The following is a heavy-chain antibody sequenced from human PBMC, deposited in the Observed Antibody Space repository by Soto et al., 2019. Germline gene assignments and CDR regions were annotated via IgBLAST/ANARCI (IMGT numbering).Heavy chain of an antibody. CDR1: SGSITSYY. CDR2: IXYSGRX. V-gene: IGHV4-59*01. Sequence: XXTLSLTCSVSSGSITSYYWSWIRQPPGXGLEWIGYIXYSGRXNSNHSLKSRVXISVDTSXXQFSLKLSYVTAEDTAVYYCASYSGISYAYWFDPWGQGTLVTVSS. J-gene: IGHJ5*02. CDR3: ASYSGISYAYWFDP. D-gene: IGHD1-26*01.